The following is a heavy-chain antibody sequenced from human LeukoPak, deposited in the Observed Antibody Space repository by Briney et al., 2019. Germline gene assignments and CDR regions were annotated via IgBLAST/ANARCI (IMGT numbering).Heavy chain of an antibody. V-gene: IGHV1-24*01. CDR3: ATVGPYYYGSGSYY. Sequence: GASVKVSCKVSGYTLTELSMHWVRQAPGKGLEWMGGFDPEDGETIYAQKFQGRVTMTEDTSTDTAYMELSSLRSEDTAVYYCATVGPYYYGSGSYYWGQGTLVTVSS. CDR1: GYTLTELS. D-gene: IGHD3-10*01. CDR2: FDPEDGET. J-gene: IGHJ4*02.